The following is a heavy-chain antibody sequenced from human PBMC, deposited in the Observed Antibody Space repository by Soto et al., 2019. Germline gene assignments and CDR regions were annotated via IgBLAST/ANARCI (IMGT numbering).Heavy chain of an antibody. J-gene: IGHJ4*02. D-gene: IGHD1-1*01. V-gene: IGHV3-21*01. Sequence: PXVSLGLSCAASGFTFSSYSMNWVRQAPGKGLEWVSSISSSSSYIYYADSVKGRFTISRDNAKNSLYLQMNSLRAEDTAVYYCARATSGPLTYYFDYWGQGTLVTVSS. CDR2: ISSSSSYI. CDR3: ARATSGPLTYYFDY. CDR1: GFTFSSYS.